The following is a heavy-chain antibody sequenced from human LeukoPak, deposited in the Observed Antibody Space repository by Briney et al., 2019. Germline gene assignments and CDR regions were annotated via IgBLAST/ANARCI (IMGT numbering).Heavy chain of an antibody. V-gene: IGHV1-2*02. D-gene: IGHD3-16*01. CDR3: ARSYDYVWGSYYYYYYYMDV. Sequence: ASVKVSCKASGYTFTGYYMHWVRQAPGQGLEWMGWINPNSGGTNYAQKFQGRVTMTRDTSISTAYMELSRLRSDDTAVYYCARSYDYVWGSYYYYYYYMDVWGKGTTVTISS. CDR2: INPNSGGT. CDR1: GYTFTGYY. J-gene: IGHJ6*03.